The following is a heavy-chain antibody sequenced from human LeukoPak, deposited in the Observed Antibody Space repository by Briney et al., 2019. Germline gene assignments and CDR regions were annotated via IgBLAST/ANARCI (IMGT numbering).Heavy chain of an antibody. J-gene: IGHJ4*02. D-gene: IGHD2-2*01. V-gene: IGHV3-49*04. CDR1: GFTPSRYA. Sequence: GGSLRLSCAAAGFTPSRYAMSWVRQAPGEGRGWVGFIRSKAYGGTTEYAASVKGRFTISRDDSKSIAYLQMNSLKTEDTAVYYCTREDQYYFDYWGQGTLVTVSS. CDR3: TREDQYYFDY. CDR2: IRSKAYGGTT.